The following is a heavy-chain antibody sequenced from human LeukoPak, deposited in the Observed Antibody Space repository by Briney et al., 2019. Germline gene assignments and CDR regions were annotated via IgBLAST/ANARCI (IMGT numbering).Heavy chain of an antibody. CDR3: ASQLGYGSGTYYNKLFDY. CDR2: IYYSRTT. V-gene: IGHV4-39*01. J-gene: IGHJ4*02. CDR1: GGSISSTSYY. Sequence: SETLSLTCTVTGGSISSTSYYWGWIRQPPGEGLEWIGSIYYSRTTYYNPSLKSRVTISLDTSQNQFSLRLTSVTAADTAVYYCASQLGYGSGTYYNKLFDYWGQGTLLTVSS. D-gene: IGHD3-10*01.